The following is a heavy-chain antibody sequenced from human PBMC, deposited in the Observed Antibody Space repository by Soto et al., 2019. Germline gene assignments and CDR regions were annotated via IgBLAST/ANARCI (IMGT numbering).Heavy chain of an antibody. CDR3: ARDFRTYSHGVDV. J-gene: IGHJ6*02. D-gene: IGHD4-4*01. V-gene: IGHV1-2*02. CDR2: INPSSGGT. CDR1: GYPFTGPY. Sequence: ASVKVSCKASGYPFTGPYIYWVRQAPGQGLEWMGWINPSSGGTEFAEKFQGRVTVTRYTSIRTVFLELNSLTSDDTGVYFCARDFRTYSHGVDVWGQGTAVTVSS.